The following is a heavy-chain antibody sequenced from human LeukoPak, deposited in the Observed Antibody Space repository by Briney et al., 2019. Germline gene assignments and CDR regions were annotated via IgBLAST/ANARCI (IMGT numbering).Heavy chain of an antibody. D-gene: IGHD3-3*01. V-gene: IGHV3-23*01. Sequence: PGGSLRLSSEASGFTFNTCAMSWVRQAPGKGLEWVSAISESGSGTYYADSVKGRFTISRDNSKNTLSLQMNSLRVDDTALYYCAKGVFGVNRAFDYWGQGTLVTVSS. CDR3: AKGVFGVNRAFDY. CDR1: GFTFNTCA. CDR2: ISESGSGT. J-gene: IGHJ4*02.